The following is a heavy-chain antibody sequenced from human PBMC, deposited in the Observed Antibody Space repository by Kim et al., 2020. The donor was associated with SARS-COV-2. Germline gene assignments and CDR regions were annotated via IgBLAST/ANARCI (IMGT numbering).Heavy chain of an antibody. CDR2: ISGSGGST. CDR3: AKESPALWFGELLSSFDY. V-gene: IGHV3-23*01. J-gene: IGHJ4*02. D-gene: IGHD3-10*01. Sequence: GGSLRLSCAASGFTFSSYAMSWVRQAPGKGLEWVSAISGSGGSTYYADSVKGRFTISRDNSKNTLYLQMNSLRAEDTAVYYCAKESPALWFGELLSSFDYWGQGTLDTVPS. CDR1: GFTFSSYA.